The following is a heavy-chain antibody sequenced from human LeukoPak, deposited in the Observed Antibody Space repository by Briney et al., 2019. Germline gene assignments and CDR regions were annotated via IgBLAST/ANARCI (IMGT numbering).Heavy chain of an antibody. J-gene: IGHJ5*02. Sequence: GGSLRLSCADSGFPFNNNWMNWVRQAPGKGLVWVSSINTDGRTTRYAASVQGRFTISRDNAKNTLSLQMNSLRDDDTSVYYGARAGASGWYAAGWFDPWGQGTLVTVSS. V-gene: IGHV3-74*01. CDR2: INTDGRTT. D-gene: IGHD6-19*01. CDR1: GFPFNNNW. CDR3: ARAGASGWYAAGWFDP.